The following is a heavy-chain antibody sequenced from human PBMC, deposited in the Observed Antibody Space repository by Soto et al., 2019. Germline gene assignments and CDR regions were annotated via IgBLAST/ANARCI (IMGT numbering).Heavy chain of an antibody. J-gene: IGHJ4*02. D-gene: IGHD3-9*01. CDR3: AKGSKILTGYSYFDY. CDR2: ISYDGSNK. V-gene: IGHV3-30*18. Sequence: GESLKISCAASGFTFSSYGMHWVRQAPGKGLEWVAVISYDGSNKYYADSVKGRFTISRDNSKNTLYLQMNSLRAEDTAVYYCAKGSKILTGYSYFDYWGQGTLVTVSS. CDR1: GFTFSSYG.